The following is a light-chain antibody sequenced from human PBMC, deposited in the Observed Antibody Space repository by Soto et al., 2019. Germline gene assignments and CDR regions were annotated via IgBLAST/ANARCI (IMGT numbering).Light chain of an antibody. CDR2: GAS. Sequence: EIVLTQSPGTLSLSPGERATLSCRASQSVSSSYLAWYQQKPGQAPRLLIYGASSRATGIPDRFSGSGSGTDFTLTISRLEPEDFAVYYFQQYGSSPVTFGQGPKVQIK. CDR1: QSVSSSY. J-gene: IGKJ1*01. V-gene: IGKV3-20*01. CDR3: QQYGSSPVT.